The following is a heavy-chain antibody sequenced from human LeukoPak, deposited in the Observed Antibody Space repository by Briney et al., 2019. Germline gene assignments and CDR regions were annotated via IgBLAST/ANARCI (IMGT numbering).Heavy chain of an antibody. V-gene: IGHV3-7*01. CDR3: TRDRGFGADDY. CDR1: GFPFSGYW. CDR2: IHKDGSAK. J-gene: IGHJ4*02. Sequence: GGSLRLSCGASGFPFSGYWMSWVRRAPGKGLEWVANIHKDGSAKRYVDSVKGRFTISRDNAKSSLYLQMNSLRDEDTVVYYCTRDRGFGADDYWGQGSLVSVSS. D-gene: IGHD3-10*01.